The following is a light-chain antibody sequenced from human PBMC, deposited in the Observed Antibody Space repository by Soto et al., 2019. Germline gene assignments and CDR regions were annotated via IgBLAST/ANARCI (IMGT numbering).Light chain of an antibody. CDR1: QSVGSN. CDR2: EAS. J-gene: IGKJ1*01. CDR3: QQYNHWPPWT. Sequence: EVVMTQSPATVPVSLGGRVTLSCRASQSVGSNLAWYQQKPGQPPRLLIYEASKRDTGVPTRFSGSGSGTEFTLTITSLQYEDFAIYYCQQYNHWPPWTFGQGTKVEVK. V-gene: IGKV3D-15*01.